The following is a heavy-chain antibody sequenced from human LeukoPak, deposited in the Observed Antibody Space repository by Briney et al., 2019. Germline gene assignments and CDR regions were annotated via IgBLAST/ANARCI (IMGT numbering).Heavy chain of an antibody. Sequence: ASVKVSCKASGYTFTGYYMHWVRQAPGQGLEWMGWINPNSGGTNYAQKFQGRVTMTRDTSISTAYMELSRPRSDDTAVYYCASALNYDFWSASWFDPWGQGTLVTVSS. CDR1: GYTFTGYY. J-gene: IGHJ5*02. D-gene: IGHD3-3*01. CDR3: ASALNYDFWSASWFDP. V-gene: IGHV1-2*02. CDR2: INPNSGGT.